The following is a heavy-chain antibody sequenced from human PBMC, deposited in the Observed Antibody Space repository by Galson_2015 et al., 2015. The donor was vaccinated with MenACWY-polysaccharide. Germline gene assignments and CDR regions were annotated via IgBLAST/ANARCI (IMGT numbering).Heavy chain of an antibody. CDR3: AKDGGRAAAGIGGEFDY. CDR2: ISYDGSNK. J-gene: IGHJ4*02. CDR1: GFTFSSYG. V-gene: IGHV3-30*18. Sequence: SLRLSCAASGFTFSSYGMHWVRQAPGKGLAWVAVISYDGSNKYYADSVKGRFTISRDNSKNTLYLQMNSLRAEDTAVYYCAKDGGRAAAGIGGEFDYWGQGTLVTVSS. D-gene: IGHD6-13*01.